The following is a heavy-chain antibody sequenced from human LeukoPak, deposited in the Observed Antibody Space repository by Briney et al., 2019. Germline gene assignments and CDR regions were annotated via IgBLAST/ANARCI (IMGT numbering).Heavy chain of an antibody. V-gene: IGHV4-59*01. CDR2: IYYSGST. Sequence: PSETLSLTCTVSSGSISSYYWSWIRQPPGKGLEWVGYIYYSGSTNYNPSLKSRVTLSVDTSKNQFSLKLNSVTAADTAVYYCASHYYDGSGYYPFAYWGQGTLVTVSS. CDR3: ASHYYDGSGYYPFAY. D-gene: IGHD3-22*01. J-gene: IGHJ4*02. CDR1: SGSISSYY.